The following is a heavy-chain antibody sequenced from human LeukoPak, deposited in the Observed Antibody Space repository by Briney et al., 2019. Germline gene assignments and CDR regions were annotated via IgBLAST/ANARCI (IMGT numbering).Heavy chain of an antibody. V-gene: IGHV3-21*01. Sequence: GGSLTLSCPASGFTFSRYSMNWVRQAPGKGLEWVSSISSSSSYRYYADSVKGRFTISRDNAKNSLHLQMNSLRAEDTAVYYCMSYAGRSDDYWGQGTLVTVSS. CDR1: GFTFSRYS. CDR3: MSYAGRSDDY. J-gene: IGHJ4*02. CDR2: ISSSSSYR. D-gene: IGHD3-16*01.